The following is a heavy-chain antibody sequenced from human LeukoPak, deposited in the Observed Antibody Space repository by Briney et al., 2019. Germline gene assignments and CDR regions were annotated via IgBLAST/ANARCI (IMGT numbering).Heavy chain of an antibody. J-gene: IGHJ4*02. CDR1: GYTFTSYY. V-gene: IGHV1-46*01. Sequence: ASVKVSCKASGYTFTSYYMHWVRQAPGQGLEWMGIINPSGGSTSYAQKFQGRVTMTRDTSTSTVYMELSSLRSEDTAVYYCARDLGYCSSTSCYIGYWGQGTLVTVSS. CDR2: INPSGGST. D-gene: IGHD2-2*02. CDR3: ARDLGYCSSTSCYIGY.